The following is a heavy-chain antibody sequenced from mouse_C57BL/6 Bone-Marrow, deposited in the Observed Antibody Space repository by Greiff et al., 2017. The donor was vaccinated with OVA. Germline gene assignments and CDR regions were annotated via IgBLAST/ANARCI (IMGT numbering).Heavy chain of an antibody. CDR2: INPNNGGT. D-gene: IGHD2-4*01. Sequence: VQLQQSGPELVKPGASVKISCKASGYTFTDYYMNWVKQSHGKSLEWIGDINPNNGGTSYNQKFKGKATLTVDKSSSTAYMELRSLTSEDSAVYYCARGSIYDYDVGAFDDWGQGTTLTVSS. J-gene: IGHJ2*01. V-gene: IGHV1-26*01. CDR3: ARGSIYDYDVGAFDD. CDR1: GYTFTDYY.